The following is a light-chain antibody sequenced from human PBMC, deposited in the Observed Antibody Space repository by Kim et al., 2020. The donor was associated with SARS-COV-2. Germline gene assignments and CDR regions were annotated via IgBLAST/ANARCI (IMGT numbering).Light chain of an antibody. CDR1: TGAVTSVHD. Sequence: PGGTVIITLRSITGAVTSVHDPYWLQLNPVQAPRTLIYHTNNKQSFTPARFSGSLVGGKAALTLSGAQPEDEAEYYSLLSHSGARVFGGGTQLTVL. J-gene: IGLJ3*02. V-gene: IGLV7-46*01. CDR2: HTN. CDR3: LLSHSGARV.